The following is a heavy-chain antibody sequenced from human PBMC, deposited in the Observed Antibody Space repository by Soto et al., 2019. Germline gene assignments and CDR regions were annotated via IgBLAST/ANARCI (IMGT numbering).Heavy chain of an antibody. J-gene: IGHJ4*02. CDR1: GFSFSNGW. CDR2: IKSKIDGGTT. D-gene: IGHD2-15*01. CDR3: TTDSTETFCDGGPCYSVQVKIHDS. V-gene: IGHV3-15*01. Sequence: EVQLVESGGGLVKPGGSLRLSCAASGFSFSNGWMSWVRQAPGKGLEWVGRIKSKIDGGTTDYSAPVKGRFTISRDDSKDTLYLQMNSLKTEDTAVYYCTTDSTETFCDGGPCYSVQVKIHDSWGQGTLVTVSS.